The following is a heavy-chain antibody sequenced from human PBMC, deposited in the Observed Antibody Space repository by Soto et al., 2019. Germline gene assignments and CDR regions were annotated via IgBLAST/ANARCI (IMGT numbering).Heavy chain of an antibody. Sequence: SETLSLTCTVSGVSISSYYWSWIRQPPGKGLECIGYIYYSGSTNYNPSLRSRVTISVDTSKNQFALELSSVTAADTAVYYCARESRSSRYDSSGYSQFWFFDLWGRGTLVTVSS. D-gene: IGHD3-22*01. CDR1: GVSISSYY. V-gene: IGHV4-59*12. CDR3: ARESRSSRYDSSGYSQFWFFDL. J-gene: IGHJ2*01. CDR2: IYYSGST.